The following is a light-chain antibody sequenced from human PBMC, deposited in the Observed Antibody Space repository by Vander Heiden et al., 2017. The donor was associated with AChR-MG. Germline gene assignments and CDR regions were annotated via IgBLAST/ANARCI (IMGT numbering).Light chain of an antibody. V-gene: IGLV1-44*01. J-gene: IGLJ2*01. CDR1: RSNIGTNT. Sequence: QSVLTPPPSASGTPGQRVTISCSGSRSNIGTNTIHWYQQLPGTAPKLLMHSNSHRPSGVPDRISGSKSGTSASLAISGLQSEDEAEYYCAAWDDSLNGVVFGGGTKLTVL. CDR2: SNS. CDR3: AAWDDSLNGVV.